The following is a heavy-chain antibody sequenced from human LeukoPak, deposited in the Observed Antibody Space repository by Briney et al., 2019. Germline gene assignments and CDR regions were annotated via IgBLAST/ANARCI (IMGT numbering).Heavy chain of an antibody. CDR2: ISTSGST. V-gene: IGHV4-61*02. Sequence: TLSLTCTVSGGSISSGSCYWSWIRQPAGKGLEWIGRISTSGSTNYNPSLKSRVTISVDTSNNHLSLKLSSVTAADTAVYYCAKGYNYGSPWGQGTLVTVSS. CDR1: GGSISSGSCY. CDR3: AKGYNYGSP. D-gene: IGHD5-18*01. J-gene: IGHJ5*02.